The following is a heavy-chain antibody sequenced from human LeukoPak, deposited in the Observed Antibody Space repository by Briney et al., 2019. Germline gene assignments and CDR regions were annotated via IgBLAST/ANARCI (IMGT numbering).Heavy chain of an antibody. CDR3: AREGCSSTSCYGDLAFDI. D-gene: IGHD2-2*01. CDR1: GFTFSSYA. V-gene: IGHV3-30-3*01. CDR2: ISYDGSNK. J-gene: IGHJ3*02. Sequence: GGSLRLSCAASGFTFSSYAMHWVRQAPGKGLEWVAVISYDGSNKYYADSVKGRFTISRDNSKNTLYLQMNSLRAEDTAVYYCAREGCSSTSCYGDLAFDIWGQGTMVTVSS.